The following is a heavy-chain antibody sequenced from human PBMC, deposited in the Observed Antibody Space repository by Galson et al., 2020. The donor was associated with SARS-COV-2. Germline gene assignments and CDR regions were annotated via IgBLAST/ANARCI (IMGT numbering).Heavy chain of an antibody. D-gene: IGHD3-10*01. CDR3: ATYGSGYSSPENDY. J-gene: IGHJ4*02. Sequence: NSGGSLRLSCAASGFPFRSYSMNWVRQAPGKGLEWVSSISSSNTYIYYADSMKGRFTISRDNAKNSLYLQMNSLRAEDTAVYYCATYGSGYSSPENDYWGRGTLVTVSS. CDR2: ISSSNTYI. V-gene: IGHV3-21*01. CDR1: GFPFRSYS.